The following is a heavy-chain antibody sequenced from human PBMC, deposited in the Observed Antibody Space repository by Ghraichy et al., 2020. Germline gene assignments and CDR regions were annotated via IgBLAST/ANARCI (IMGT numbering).Heavy chain of an antibody. J-gene: IGHJ6*03. D-gene: IGHD2-2*01. CDR1: GGSISSYY. Sequence: SETLSLTCTVSGGSISSYYWSWIRQPPGKGLEWIGYIYYSGSTNYNPSLKSRVTISVDTSKNQFSLKLSSVTAADTAVYYCARQILYCSSTSCYYMDVWGKGTTVTVSS. CDR2: IYYSGST. V-gene: IGHV4-59*01. CDR3: ARQILYCSSTSCYYMDV.